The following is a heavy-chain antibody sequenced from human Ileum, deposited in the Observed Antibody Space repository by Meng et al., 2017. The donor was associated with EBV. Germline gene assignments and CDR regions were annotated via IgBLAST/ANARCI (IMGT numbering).Heavy chain of an antibody. J-gene: IGHJ4*02. D-gene: IGHD5-24*01. Sequence: QGQLGEVGGGVAQPGRPPRPSCADSGITFSSYSRQCGRQARGKGLEWVAVISYDGSNKYYADYVKGRFTISRDNSKNTLYLQMNSLRAEDTAVYYCARDRDGYHDYWGQGTLVTVSS. CDR2: ISYDGSNK. V-gene: IGHV3-30-3*01. CDR3: ARDRDGYHDY. CDR1: GITFSSYS.